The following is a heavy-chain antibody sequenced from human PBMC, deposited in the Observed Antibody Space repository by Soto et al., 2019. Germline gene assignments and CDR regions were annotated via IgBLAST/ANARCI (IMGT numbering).Heavy chain of an antibody. CDR1: GGTFSGYY. D-gene: IGHD1-26*01. Sequence: SETLSLTCAVYGGTFSGYYWSWIRQPPGKRLEGIGEINHSGSTNYNPSLKSRVTISVDTSKNQFSLKLSSVTAADTAVYYCARVLFGSIRPAEYNWFDPWGQGTPVTVSA. J-gene: IGHJ5*02. CDR2: INHSGST. V-gene: IGHV4-34*01. CDR3: ARVLFGSIRPAEYNWFDP.